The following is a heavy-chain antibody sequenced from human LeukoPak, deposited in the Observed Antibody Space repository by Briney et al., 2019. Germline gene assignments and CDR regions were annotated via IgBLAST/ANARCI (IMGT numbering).Heavy chain of an antibody. CDR2: IYTSGST. V-gene: IGHV4-4*07. D-gene: IGHD7-27*01. CDR3: ARGYNWGSPTRNFYYLDV. Sequence: SETLSLTCTVSGDSISSYYWSWIRQPAGKGLEWIGRIYTSGSTNYNPSLKRRVTMSVDTSRNHFSLKLSSVTAADTAVYYCARGYNWGSPTRNFYYLDVWGKGTTVTVSS. CDR1: GDSISSYY. J-gene: IGHJ6*03.